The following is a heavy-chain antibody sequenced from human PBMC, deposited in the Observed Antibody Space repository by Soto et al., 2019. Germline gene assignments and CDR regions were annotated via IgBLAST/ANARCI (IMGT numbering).Heavy chain of an antibody. D-gene: IGHD5-18*01. V-gene: IGHV3-23*01. CDR1: GFTFSSYA. Sequence: GGSLRLSCAASGFTFSSYAMSWVRQAPGKGLEWVSAISGSGGSTYYADSVKGRFTISRDNSKNTLYLQMNSLRAEDTAVYYCAKGDVDTAMATTDHLDYWGQGTLVTVSS. CDR3: AKGDVDTAMATTDHLDY. CDR2: ISGSGGST. J-gene: IGHJ4*02.